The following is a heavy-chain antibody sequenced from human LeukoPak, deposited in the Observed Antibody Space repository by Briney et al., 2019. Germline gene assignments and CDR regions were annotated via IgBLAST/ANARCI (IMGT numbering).Heavy chain of an antibody. CDR3: AREIIGYYDSSGYCDY. CDR1: GFTFSSYS. CDR2: ISYDGSNK. V-gene: IGHV3-30*03. Sequence: GSLRLSCAASGFTFSSYSMNWVRQAPGKGLEWVAVISYDGSNKYYADSVKGRFTISRDNSKNTLYLQMNSLRAEDTAVYYCAREIIGYYDSSGYCDYWGQGTLVTVSS. D-gene: IGHD3-22*01. J-gene: IGHJ4*02.